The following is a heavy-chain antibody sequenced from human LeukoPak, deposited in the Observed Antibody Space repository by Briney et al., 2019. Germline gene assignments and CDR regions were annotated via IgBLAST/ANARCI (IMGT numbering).Heavy chain of an antibody. D-gene: IGHD4-17*01. CDR3: ARDSATTGEVRFDH. J-gene: IGHJ4*02. V-gene: IGHV4-34*01. Sequence: KSSETLSLTCAVYGGSFSGYYWSWIRQPPGKGLEWIGEINHSGSTNYNPSLKSRVTISVDTSKNQFSLKLSSVTAADTAIYYCARDSATTGEVRFDHWGQGSLVTVSS. CDR2: INHSGST. CDR1: GGSFSGYY.